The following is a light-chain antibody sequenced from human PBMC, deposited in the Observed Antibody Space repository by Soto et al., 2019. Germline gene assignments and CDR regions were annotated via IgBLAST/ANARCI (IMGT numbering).Light chain of an antibody. CDR1: QSVGRK. J-gene: IGKJ1*01. CDR2: DAS. Sequence: EIEMTQSPGTLSVSPGERATLSCRSSQSVGRKLAWYQQKPGQAPRLLIYDASNRAMGVPARFSGSGSGTEFTLTIRSLQSEDVAVYHCQQYDSWSPWTFGQGNKVEI. V-gene: IGKV3-15*01. CDR3: QQYDSWSPWT.